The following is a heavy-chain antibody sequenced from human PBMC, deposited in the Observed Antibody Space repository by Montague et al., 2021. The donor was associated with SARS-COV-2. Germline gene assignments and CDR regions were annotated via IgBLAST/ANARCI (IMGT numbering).Heavy chain of an antibody. CDR3: ARTEYNWNDWFDP. J-gene: IGHJ5*02. V-gene: IGHV4-59*13. CDR1: GGSISSYY. CDR2: IFHSGIT. D-gene: IGHD1-20*01. Sequence: SETLSPTCSVSGGSISSYYWSWIRQSPGKGLEWIGYIFHSGITDYNPSLKSRVTISVDMSKNQFSLQLNSVTAADSAVYYCARTEYNWNDWFDPWGQGTLVTVSS.